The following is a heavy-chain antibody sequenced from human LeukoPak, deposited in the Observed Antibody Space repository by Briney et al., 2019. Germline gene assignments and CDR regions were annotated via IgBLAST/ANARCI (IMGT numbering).Heavy chain of an antibody. CDR3: ARHDEEDGYNPKTFHY. V-gene: IGHV4-39*01. D-gene: IGHD5-24*01. CDR2: IHYSGST. J-gene: IGHJ4*02. Sequence: SETLSLTCTVSGGSISSSNCYWGWVRQPPGMGLELIGSIHYSGSTSYNPSLKSRVTLSVDTSNNQFSLRLSFVTAADTAVYYCARHDEEDGYNPKTFHYWGQGTLVTVSS. CDR1: GGSISSSNCY.